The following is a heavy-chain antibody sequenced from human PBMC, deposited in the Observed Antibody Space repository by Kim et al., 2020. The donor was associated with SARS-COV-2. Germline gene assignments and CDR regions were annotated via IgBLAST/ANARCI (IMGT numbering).Heavy chain of an antibody. V-gene: IGHV3-30*01. J-gene: IGHJ4*02. D-gene: IGHD5-12*01. CDR3: ARDRFSGYTYFDC. Sequence: YADSVKGRFTISRDNSKNTLYLQMNSLRAEDTAVYYCARDRFSGYTYFDCWGQGTLVTVSS.